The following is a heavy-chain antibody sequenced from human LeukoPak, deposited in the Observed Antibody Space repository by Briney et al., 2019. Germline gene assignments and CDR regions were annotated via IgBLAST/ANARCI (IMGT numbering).Heavy chain of an antibody. CDR3: ARAGDKWLVKALADAFDI. CDR1: GFTFSTYW. J-gene: IGHJ3*02. Sequence: GGSLRLSCAASGFTFSTYWMHWVRQAPGKGLVWVSRFNSDGRSTYYADSVKGRFTISRDNSKNTLYLQMNSLRAEDTAVYYCARAGDKWLVKALADAFDIWGQGTMVTVSS. D-gene: IGHD6-19*01. V-gene: IGHV3-74*01. CDR2: FNSDGRST.